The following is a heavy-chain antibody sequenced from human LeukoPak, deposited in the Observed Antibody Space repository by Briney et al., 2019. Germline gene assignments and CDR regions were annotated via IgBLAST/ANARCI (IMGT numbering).Heavy chain of an antibody. D-gene: IGHD3-16*01. CDR2: INPSGDST. V-gene: IGHV1-46*01. Sequence: ASVKVSCKASGYTFTSYYMHWVRQAPGQGLEWMGVINPSGDSTTYAQNFQGRVTMTRDTSTSTVYMELRSLRSEDTAIYYCAKLATSDTGETYWGQGTLVAVSS. CDR1: GYTFTSYY. J-gene: IGHJ4*02. CDR3: AKLATSDTGETY.